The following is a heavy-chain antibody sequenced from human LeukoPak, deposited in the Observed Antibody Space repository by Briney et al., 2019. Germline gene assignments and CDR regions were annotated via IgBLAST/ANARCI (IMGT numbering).Heavy chain of an antibody. Sequence: GASLRLSCGASGFIFSNYAMSWVRQAPGKGLEWVSAIVGRGSSTYYADSVRGRFTISRDNSKNTLYLQLNRLRAEDTAVYYCAKWGDYDILTGYYDSDYWGQGTLVTVSS. D-gene: IGHD3-9*01. CDR1: GFIFSNYA. CDR3: AKWGDYDILTGYYDSDY. V-gene: IGHV3-23*01. CDR2: IVGRGSST. J-gene: IGHJ4*02.